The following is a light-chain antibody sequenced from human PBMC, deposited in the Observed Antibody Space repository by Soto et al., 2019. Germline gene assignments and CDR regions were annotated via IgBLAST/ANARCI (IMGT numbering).Light chain of an antibody. Sequence: QAVVTQSPSVSASLGASVKLTCTLSSGHSSYAIAWHQQQSEKGPRFLMKLNSDGSHNKGDGIPDRFSGSSSGTERYLTISNLQSEDEADYYCQTWGTGIVFGGGTKVTVL. CDR2: LNSDGSH. CDR3: QTWGTGIV. V-gene: IGLV4-69*01. CDR1: SGHSSYA. J-gene: IGLJ3*02.